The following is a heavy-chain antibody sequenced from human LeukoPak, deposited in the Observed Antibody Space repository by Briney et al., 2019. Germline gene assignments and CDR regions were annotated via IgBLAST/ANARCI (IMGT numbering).Heavy chain of an antibody. Sequence: PSETLSLTCTVSGGSIGAYYWSWIRQPPGKGLEYIGYIFYTGSTNYTPSPKSRVTISVDTSKNQFSLKLSSVTAADTAVYYCARGADFWSGYRTYYMDVWGKGTTVTVSS. CDR2: IFYTGST. V-gene: IGHV4-59*08. CDR1: GGSIGAYY. D-gene: IGHD3-3*01. J-gene: IGHJ6*03. CDR3: ARGADFWSGYRTYYMDV.